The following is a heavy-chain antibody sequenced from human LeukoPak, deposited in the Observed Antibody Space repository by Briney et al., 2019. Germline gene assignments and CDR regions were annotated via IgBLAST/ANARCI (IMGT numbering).Heavy chain of an antibody. CDR2: ISVDGSGT. D-gene: IGHD1-26*01. CDR3: SRGGATC. CDR1: GFTFSSYG. Sequence: PGGSLRLSCAASGFTFSSYGMHWVRQAPGKGLVWVSHISVDGSGTNYADPVKGRFTISRDNAKNTLYLHMNSLRAEDTAVYFCSRGGATCWGQGTLVTVSS. J-gene: IGHJ4*02. V-gene: IGHV3-74*01.